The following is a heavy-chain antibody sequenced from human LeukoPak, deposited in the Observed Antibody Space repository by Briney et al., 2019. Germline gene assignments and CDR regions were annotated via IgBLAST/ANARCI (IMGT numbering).Heavy chain of an antibody. CDR3: AKVRPPPGSGWYGGDDS. CDR2: ISGSSGST. V-gene: IGHV3-23*01. D-gene: IGHD6-19*01. CDR1: GLSFSSYG. J-gene: IGHJ4*02. Sequence: GGSLRLSCTGSGLSFSSYGMSWVRQPPGKGLEWVSAISGSSGSTLYADSVKGRFTISRDNSKNTLYLQMNSLRVDDTAVYYCAKVRPPPGSGWYGGDDSWGQGTLVTVSS.